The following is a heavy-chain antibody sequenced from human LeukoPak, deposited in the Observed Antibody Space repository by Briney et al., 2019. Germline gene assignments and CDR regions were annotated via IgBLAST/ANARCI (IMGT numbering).Heavy chain of an antibody. CDR2: SSGSSDAT. Sequence: GGTLRLSCAASGFTFSTYGMSWVRQAPGKGLEWVSASSGSSDATFYADSVKGRFTISRDNAKNSLYLQMNSLRAEDTAVYYFARDRDGYDILTGHYYYYMDVWGKGTTVTISS. J-gene: IGHJ6*03. V-gene: IGHV3-21*01. D-gene: IGHD3-9*01. CDR3: ARDRDGYDILTGHYYYYMDV. CDR1: GFTFSTYG.